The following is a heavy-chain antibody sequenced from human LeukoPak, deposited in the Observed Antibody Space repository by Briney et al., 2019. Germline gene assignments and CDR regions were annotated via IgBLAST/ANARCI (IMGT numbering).Heavy chain of an antibody. CDR1: GFTFDDYA. CDR3: AKGYSSSWLQYYFDY. J-gene: IGHJ4*02. Sequence: HPGGSLRLSCAASGFTFDDYAMHWVRQAPGKGLEWVSGISWNSGSIGYADSVKGRFTISRDNAKNSLYLQMNSLRAEDTALYYCAKGYSSSWLQYYFDYWGQGTLVTVSS. V-gene: IGHV3-9*01. D-gene: IGHD6-13*01. CDR2: ISWNSGSI.